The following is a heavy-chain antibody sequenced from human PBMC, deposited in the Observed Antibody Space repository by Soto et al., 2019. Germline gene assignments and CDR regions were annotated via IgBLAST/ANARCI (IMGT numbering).Heavy chain of an antibody. J-gene: IGHJ4*02. CDR2: IRSKANSYAT. D-gene: IGHD6-13*01. CDR1: GFTFSGSA. V-gene: IGHV3-73*02. CDR3: TRAPQTAIAAAGQLDSNFDY. Sequence: EVQLVESGGGLVQPGGSLKLSCAASGFTFSGSAMHWVRQASGKGLEWVGRIRSKANSYATAYAASVKGRFTISRDDSKNTAYLQMNSLKTEDTAVYYCTRAPQTAIAAAGQLDSNFDYWGQGTLVTVSS.